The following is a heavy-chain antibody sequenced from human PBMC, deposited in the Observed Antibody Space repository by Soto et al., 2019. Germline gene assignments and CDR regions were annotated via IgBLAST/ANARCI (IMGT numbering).Heavy chain of an antibody. D-gene: IGHD3-16*01. CDR2: IYYSGST. CDR3: ARGVLH. Sequence: QVQLQESGPGLVKPSQTLSLTCTVSGGSISSGGYYWSWIRQHPGKGLEWIGSIYYSGSTYYNPSLKRRVTIPVDTSKNLSSLKLSSVPAACAAVYYCARGVLHWGQGTLVTVSS. CDR1: GGSISSGGYY. V-gene: IGHV4-31*03. J-gene: IGHJ4*02.